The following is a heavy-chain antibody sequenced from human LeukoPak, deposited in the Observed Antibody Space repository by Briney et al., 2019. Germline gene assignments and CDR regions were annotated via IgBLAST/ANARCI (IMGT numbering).Heavy chain of an antibody. J-gene: IGHJ4*02. V-gene: IGHV1-69*04. CDR1: GGAFSDYA. Sequence: SVKVSCKASGGAFSDYAITWVRQAPGQGLDWMGRIIPFVDIPYYAQKFQGRVTITADKSTSTVYMELSRLKSEDTAVYYCASALVGKQLHPSEWGQGTLVTVSS. CDR2: IIPFVDIP. CDR3: ASALVGKQLHPSE. D-gene: IGHD1-1*01.